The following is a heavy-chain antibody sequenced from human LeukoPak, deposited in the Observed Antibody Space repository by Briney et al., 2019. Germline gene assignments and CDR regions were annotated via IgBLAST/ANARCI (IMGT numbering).Heavy chain of an antibody. CDR1: GFTFSDYY. CDR3: ARATEELEQRKELDY. J-gene: IGHJ4*02. D-gene: IGHD1/OR15-1a*01. CDR2: ISSSGSTI. V-gene: IGHV3-11*04. Sequence: PGGSLRLSCAASGFTFSDYYMSWIRQAPGKGLEWVSYISSSGSTIYYADSVKGRFTISRDNSKNTLYLQMNSLRAEDTAVYYCARATEELEQRKELDYWGQGTLVTVSS.